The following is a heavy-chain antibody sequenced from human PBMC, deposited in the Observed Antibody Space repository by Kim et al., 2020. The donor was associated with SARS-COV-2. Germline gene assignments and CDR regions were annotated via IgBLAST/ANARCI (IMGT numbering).Heavy chain of an antibody. CDR1: GFTFTNAW. V-gene: IGHV3-15*01. J-gene: IGHJ5*01. CDR3: TTLRGAGPLYWFDA. CDR2: IHTKSDGGTT. Sequence: GGSLRLSCAASGFTFTNAWMGWVRQAPGKGPEWVGRIHTKSDGGTTDYATPVKGRFTISGDESKKTVYLQMNNLKTEDTAVYYCTTLRGAGPLYWFDAWG. D-gene: IGHD6-19*01.